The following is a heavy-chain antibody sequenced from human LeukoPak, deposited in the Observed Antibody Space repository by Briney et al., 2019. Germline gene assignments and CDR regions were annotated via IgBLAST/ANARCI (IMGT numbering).Heavy chain of an antibody. CDR2: TYYRSKWYN. CDR3: ARDRYYYDSSGYYRDYYYYGMDV. J-gene: IGHJ6*02. V-gene: IGHV6-1*01. CDR1: GDSVSSNSAA. Sequence: SQTLSLTCAISGDSVSSNSAAWNWIRQSPSRGLEWLGRTYYRSKWYNDYAVSVKSRITINPDTSKNQFSLQLNSVTPGDTAVYYCARDRYYYDSSGYYRDYYYYGMDVWGQGTTVTVSS. D-gene: IGHD3-22*01.